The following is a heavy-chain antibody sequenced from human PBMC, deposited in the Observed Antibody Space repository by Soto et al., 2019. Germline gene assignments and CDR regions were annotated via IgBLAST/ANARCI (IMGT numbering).Heavy chain of an antibody. V-gene: IGHV3-53*01. CDR1: GFTVSGNY. D-gene: IGHD3-22*01. CDR2: SYSGGTT. Sequence: GGSLRLSCAASGFTVSGNYMSWVRQAPGKGLEWVSVSYSGGTTYYADSVKGRFTISRDNSKNTLYLQMNSLRAEDTAVYYCAFQPYYGSGSSYSHLYFHHWGQGTLVTVSS. CDR3: AFQPYYGSGSSYSHLYFHH. J-gene: IGHJ1*01.